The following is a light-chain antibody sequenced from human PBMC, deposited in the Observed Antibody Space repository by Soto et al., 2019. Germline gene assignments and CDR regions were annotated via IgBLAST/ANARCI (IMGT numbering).Light chain of an antibody. J-gene: IGKJ1*01. CDR1: QSVSSSD. V-gene: IGKV3-20*01. CDR2: GAS. CDR3: QQYGSSRPWT. Sequence: IELTQSPGTLSLSPGERATPSCRASQSVSSSDLAWYQQKPGQAPRLLIYGASSTATGIPDGFSGSGAGTGLPLSISRLEPVDSAVYNCQQYGSSRPWTFGQGTTGDSK.